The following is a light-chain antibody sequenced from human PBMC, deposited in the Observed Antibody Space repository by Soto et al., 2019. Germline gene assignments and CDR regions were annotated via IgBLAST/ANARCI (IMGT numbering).Light chain of an antibody. Sequence: IVMTHSPATLSVSPWERATLSCRASQSVSSNLAWYQQKPGQAPRLLIYGASTRTTGILARFSGSGSGTEFTLTISSLQSEDFAVYYCQQYNNWPRNFGQGTRLEIK. CDR3: QQYNNWPRN. CDR2: GAS. J-gene: IGKJ5*01. CDR1: QSVSSN. V-gene: IGKV3-15*01.